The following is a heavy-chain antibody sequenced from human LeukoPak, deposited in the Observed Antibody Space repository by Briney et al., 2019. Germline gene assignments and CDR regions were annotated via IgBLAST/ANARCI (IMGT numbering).Heavy chain of an antibody. CDR2: ISAYNGST. CDR3: ARTAYDFWSGYYIPTQN. D-gene: IGHD3-3*01. J-gene: IGHJ4*02. CDR1: GYTFTSYG. Sequence: ASVKVSCKASGYTFTSYGISWVRQAPGQGLEWMGWISAYNGSTNYAQKLQGRVTMTTDTSTSTAYMELRSLRSDDPAVYYCARTAYDFWSGYYIPTQNWGQGTLVTASS. V-gene: IGHV1-18*01.